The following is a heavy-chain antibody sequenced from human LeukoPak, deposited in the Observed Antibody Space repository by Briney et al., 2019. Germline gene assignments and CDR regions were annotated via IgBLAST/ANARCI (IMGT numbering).Heavy chain of an antibody. CDR1: GFTFSSYE. Sequence: PGGSLRLSCAASGFTFSSYEMNWVRQAPGKGLEWVSYISSSGSTIYYADSEKGRFTISRDNAKNSLYLQMNSLRAEDTAVYYCARDGQWFFDLWGRGTLVTVSS. V-gene: IGHV3-48*03. CDR2: ISSSGSTI. CDR3: ARDGQWFFDL. J-gene: IGHJ2*01.